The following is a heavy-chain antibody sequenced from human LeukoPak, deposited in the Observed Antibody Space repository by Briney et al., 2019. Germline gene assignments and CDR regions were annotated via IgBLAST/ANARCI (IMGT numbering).Heavy chain of an antibody. Sequence: GGSLRLSCAASGFTFDDYGMSWVRQAPGKGLEWVSGINWNGGSTGYADSVKGRFTISRDNAKNSLDLQMNSLRAEDTAVDYCARRAGAYSHPYDYWGQGTLVTVSS. CDR3: ARRAGAYSHPYDY. J-gene: IGHJ4*02. V-gene: IGHV3-20*04. CDR2: INWNGGST. CDR1: GFTFDDYG. D-gene: IGHD4/OR15-4a*01.